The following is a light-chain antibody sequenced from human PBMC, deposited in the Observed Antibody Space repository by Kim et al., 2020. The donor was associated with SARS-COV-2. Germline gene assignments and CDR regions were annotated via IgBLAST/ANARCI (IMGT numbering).Light chain of an antibody. CDR2: DAS. J-gene: IGKJ2*01. V-gene: IGKV3-11*01. Sequence: PSSSPGDRDTPSRGTSQSVGTLLGWYQQTPGHAPRLVISDASKRATGIPARFSGGGSGTDFTLTISRLEHEDFAVYYCQERSDSYNFGQGTKLEI. CDR3: QERSDSYN. CDR1: QSVGTL.